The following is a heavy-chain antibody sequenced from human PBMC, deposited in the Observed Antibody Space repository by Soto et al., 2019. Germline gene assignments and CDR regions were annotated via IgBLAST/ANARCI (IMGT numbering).Heavy chain of an antibody. V-gene: IGHV3-30*03. J-gene: IGHJ4*02. Sequence: QVQLVESGGGVVQPGSSLRLSCAGSGFTFNNFGFHWVRQVPGKGLEWVALISYDGGTKSSADSLKGRFTISRDDSKNTLYLQMNSLRAEDTAVYFCARDAPGGSGSYYGFFDHCGQGTLVTVSS. D-gene: IGHD3-22*01. CDR2: ISYDGGTK. CDR3: ARDAPGGSGSYYGFFDH. CDR1: GFTFNNFG.